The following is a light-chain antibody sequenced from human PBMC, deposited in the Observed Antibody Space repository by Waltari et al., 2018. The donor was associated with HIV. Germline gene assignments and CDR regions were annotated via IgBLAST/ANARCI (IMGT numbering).Light chain of an antibody. J-gene: IGLJ2*01. CDR3: SSYGGSANLL. Sequence: QSVLTQPPSVSGAPGQRVTISCTGSSSNIGAGYDVHWYQQLPGTAPKLPIYGNRNRPSGVPDLFACSKAGTSASLAITGLQAEDDADYYCSSYGGSANLLFGGGTKLTVL. CDR2: GNR. V-gene: IGLV1-40*01. CDR1: SSNIGAGYD.